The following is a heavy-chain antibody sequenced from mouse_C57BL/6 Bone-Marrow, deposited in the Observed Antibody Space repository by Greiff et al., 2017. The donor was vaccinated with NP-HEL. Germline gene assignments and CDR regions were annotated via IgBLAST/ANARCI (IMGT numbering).Heavy chain of an antibody. Sequence: ESGPGLVKPSQSLSLTCSVTGYSITSGYYWNWIRQFPGNKLEWMGYISYDGSNNYNPSLKNRISITRDTSKNQFFLKLNSVTTEDTATYYCARDSFYYFDYWGQGTTLTVSS. J-gene: IGHJ2*01. CDR3: ARDSFYYFDY. V-gene: IGHV3-6*01. D-gene: IGHD3-1*01. CDR2: ISYDGSN. CDR1: GYSITSGYY.